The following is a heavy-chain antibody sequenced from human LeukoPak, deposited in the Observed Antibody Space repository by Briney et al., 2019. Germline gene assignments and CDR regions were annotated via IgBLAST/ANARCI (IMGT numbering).Heavy chain of an antibody. D-gene: IGHD2-2*02. V-gene: IGHV1-69*06. CDR1: GGTFSSYA. Sequence: SVKVSCKASGGTFSSYAISWVRQAPGQGLEWMGGIIPIFGTANYAQKFQGRVTTTADKSTSTAYMELSSLRSEDTAVYYCARAEYCSSTSCYRVRFDYWGQGTLVTVSS. J-gene: IGHJ4*02. CDR2: IIPIFGTA. CDR3: ARAEYCSSTSCYRVRFDY.